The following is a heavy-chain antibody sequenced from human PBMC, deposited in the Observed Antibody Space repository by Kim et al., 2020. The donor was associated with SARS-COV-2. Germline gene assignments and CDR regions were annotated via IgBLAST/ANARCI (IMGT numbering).Heavy chain of an antibody. Sequence: SETLSLTCTVSGGSIGSSSYYWGWIRQPPGKGLEWIGSIYYSGSTYYNPSLKSRVTISVDTSKNQFSLKLSSVTAADTAVYYCARPQHSYGDYYMDVWG. V-gene: IGHV4-39*01. CDR1: GGSIGSSSYY. CDR3: ARPQHSYGDYYMDV. D-gene: IGHD5-18*01. CDR2: IYYSGST. J-gene: IGHJ6*03.